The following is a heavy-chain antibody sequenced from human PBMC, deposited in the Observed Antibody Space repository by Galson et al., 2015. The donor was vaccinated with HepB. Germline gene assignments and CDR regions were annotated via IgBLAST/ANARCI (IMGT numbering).Heavy chain of an antibody. CDR2: INPSGGRT. D-gene: IGHD3-22*01. V-gene: IGHV1-46*01. CDR1: GYTFTSYY. Sequence: SVKVSCKASGYTFTSYYMHWVRQAPGQGLEWMGIINPSGGRTNYAQKFQGRVTMTRDTSTSTFYMELSSLRSEDTAVYYCARDYYYDSSGYYSYFDYWGQGTLVTVSS. CDR3: ARDYYYDSSGYYSYFDY. J-gene: IGHJ4*02.